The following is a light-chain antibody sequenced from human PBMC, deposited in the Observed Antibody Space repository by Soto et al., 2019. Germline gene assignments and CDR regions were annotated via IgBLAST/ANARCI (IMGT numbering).Light chain of an antibody. V-gene: IGKV4-1*01. CDR3: QQANSYPWT. CDR2: WAS. J-gene: IGKJ1*01. Sequence: DILMTQSHDSLAVSLGERATINCKSSQSVLYSSNNKNYLAWYQQKPGQPPKLLIYWASTRESGVPDRFSGSGSGTDFTLTISSLQPEDFATYYCQQANSYPWTFGQGTKVDI. CDR1: QSVLYSSNNKNY.